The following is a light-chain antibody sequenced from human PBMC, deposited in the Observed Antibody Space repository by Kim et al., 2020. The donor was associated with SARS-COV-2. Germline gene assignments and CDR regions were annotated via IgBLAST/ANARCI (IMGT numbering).Light chain of an antibody. J-gene: IGKJ2*01. CDR3: QQYGSSQYT. Sequence: SPGERATLSCRVGQSVTSSYLAWYQQQPGQAPRLLIYDASSRATGIPDRFSGSGSGTDFTLTISRLEPEDFAVYYCQQYGSSQYTFGQGTKLEI. CDR1: QSVTSSY. V-gene: IGKV3-20*01. CDR2: DAS.